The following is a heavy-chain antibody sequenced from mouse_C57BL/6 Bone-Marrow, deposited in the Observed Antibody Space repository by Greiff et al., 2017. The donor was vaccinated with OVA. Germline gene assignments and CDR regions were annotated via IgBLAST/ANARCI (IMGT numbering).Heavy chain of an antibody. D-gene: IGHD1-1*01. CDR3: ARWGYGSSLAY. J-gene: IGHJ3*01. Sequence: DVQLVESGGGLVQPGGSLSLSCAASGFTFTDYYMSWVRQPPGKALEWLGFIRNKANGYTTEYSASVKGRFTISRDNSQSILYLQMNALRAEDSATYYCARWGYGSSLAYWGQGTLVTVSA. CDR2: IRNKANGYTT. CDR1: GFTFTDYY. V-gene: IGHV7-3*01.